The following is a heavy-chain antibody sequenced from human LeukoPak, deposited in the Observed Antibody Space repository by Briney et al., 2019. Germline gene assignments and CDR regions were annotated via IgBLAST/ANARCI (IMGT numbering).Heavy chain of an antibody. CDR3: ARRPTLYEVLTGYYKRWFDA. CDR1: GGSISSASYY. Sequence: SETLSLTCTVSGGSISSASYYWDWIRQPPGKGLEWIASIHDSGRSYYNPSLKSRVAISVDTSKNQFSLKVSSVTAADTAVYYCARRPTLYEVLTGYYKRWFDAWGQGTLVTVSS. V-gene: IGHV4-39*01. D-gene: IGHD3-9*01. CDR2: IHDSGRS. J-gene: IGHJ5*02.